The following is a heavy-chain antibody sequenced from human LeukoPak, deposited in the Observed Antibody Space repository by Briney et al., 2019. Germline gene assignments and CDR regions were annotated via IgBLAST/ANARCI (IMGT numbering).Heavy chain of an antibody. CDR1: GGSVSSGSYC. J-gene: IGHJ4*02. V-gene: IGHV4-61*01. CDR2: IYYSGST. D-gene: IGHD6-13*01. CDR3: ATSSSWGLYYFDY. Sequence: PSETLSLTCTVSGGSVSSGSYCWSWIRQPPGKGLEWIGYIYYSGSTNYNPSLKSRVTISVDTSKNQFSLKLSSVTAADTAVYYCATSSSWGLYYFDYWGQGTLVTVSS.